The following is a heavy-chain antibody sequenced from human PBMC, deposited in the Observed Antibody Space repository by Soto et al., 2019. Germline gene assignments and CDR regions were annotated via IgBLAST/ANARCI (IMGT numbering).Heavy chain of an antibody. CDR2: LYTRGTT. J-gene: IGHJ4*02. D-gene: IGHD3-16*01. V-gene: IGHV4-4*07. CDR1: GASISNFY. CDR3: AKGGTYYFDS. Sequence: SETLSLTCSVSGASISNFYWSWIRQSAGKGLEWIGRLYTRGTTDYNPSLKSRVTMSIDTSKNRVSVSLTSVTAADTAVYYCAKGGTYYFDSWGQGIVVTVSS.